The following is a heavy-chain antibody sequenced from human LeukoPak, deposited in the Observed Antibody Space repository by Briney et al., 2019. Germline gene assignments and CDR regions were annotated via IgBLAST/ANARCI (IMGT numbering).Heavy chain of an antibody. Sequence: PGGSLRLSCAASGFTFSGYWMSWVGQAPGKGLEWVANIKQDGSEKYYVDSVKGRFTISRDNAKNSLFLQMNSLRAEDTAVYYCARDWQWQQLDGDAFDIWGQGTMVTVSS. CDR2: IKQDGSEK. CDR1: GFTFSGYW. CDR3: ARDWQWQQLDGDAFDI. J-gene: IGHJ3*02. D-gene: IGHD6-13*01. V-gene: IGHV3-7*04.